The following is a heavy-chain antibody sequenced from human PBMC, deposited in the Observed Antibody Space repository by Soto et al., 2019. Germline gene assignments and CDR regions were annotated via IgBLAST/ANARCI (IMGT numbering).Heavy chain of an antibody. Sequence: EVQLLESGGGLVQPGGSLRLSCAASGFTFSTYAMTWVRQAPGKGLECVSGISDNGGRTYYADSVKGRFTISRDNSKNTLFLDMNSLRAEDTAIYSCAKDLHTTIPVATASWGQGTLVSVSS. V-gene: IGHV3-23*01. CDR3: AKDLHTTIPVATAS. D-gene: IGHD6-19*01. J-gene: IGHJ5*02. CDR1: GFTFSTYA. CDR2: ISDNGGRT.